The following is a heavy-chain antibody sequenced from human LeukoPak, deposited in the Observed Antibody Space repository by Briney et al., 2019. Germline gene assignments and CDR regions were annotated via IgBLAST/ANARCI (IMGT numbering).Heavy chain of an antibody. CDR3: AKGMYSSGWYFDY. CDR2: ISRSSSFI. D-gene: IGHD6-19*01. V-gene: IGHV3-21*01. CDR1: GFAFSSYS. Sequence: PGGSLRLSCAASGFAFSSYSMNWVRQAPGKGLEWVSSISRSSSFIYYADSVKGRFTISRDNAKNSLYLQMNSLRAEDTAVYYCAKGMYSSGWYFDYWGQGTLVTVSS. J-gene: IGHJ4*02.